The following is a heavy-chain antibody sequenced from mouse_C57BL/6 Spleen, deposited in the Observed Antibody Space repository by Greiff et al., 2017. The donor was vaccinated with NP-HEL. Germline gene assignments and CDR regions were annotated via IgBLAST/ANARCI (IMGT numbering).Heavy chain of an antibody. Sequence: VQGVESGAELVKPGASVKISCKASGYAFSSYWMNWVKQRPGKGLEWIGQIYPGDGDTNYNGKFKGKATLTADKSSSTAYMQLSSLTSEDSAVYFCARSTYDGYPDYWGQGTTLTVSS. CDR1: GYAFSSYW. CDR2: IYPGDGDT. CDR3: ARSTYDGYPDY. D-gene: IGHD2-3*01. V-gene: IGHV1-80*01. J-gene: IGHJ2*01.